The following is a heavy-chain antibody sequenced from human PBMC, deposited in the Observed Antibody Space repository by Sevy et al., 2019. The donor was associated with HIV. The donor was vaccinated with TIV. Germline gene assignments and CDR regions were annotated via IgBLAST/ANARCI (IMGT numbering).Heavy chain of an antibody. CDR1: GFTFSSYA. CDR2: ISGSGGST. D-gene: IGHD6-13*01. V-gene: IGHV3-23*01. Sequence: GGSLRLSCAASGFTFSSYAMSWVRQAPGKGLEWVSAISGSGGSTYYADSVKGRFTISRDNSKNTLYLQMNSLRAEDMAVYYCAKDIAAAGRAEYFQHWGQGTLVTVSS. CDR3: AKDIAAAGRAEYFQH. J-gene: IGHJ1*01.